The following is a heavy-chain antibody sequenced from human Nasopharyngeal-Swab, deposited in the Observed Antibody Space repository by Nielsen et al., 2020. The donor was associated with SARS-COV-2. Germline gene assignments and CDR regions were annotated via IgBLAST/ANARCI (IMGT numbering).Heavy chain of an antibody. Sequence: GESLKISCAASGFTFSMYSMNWVRQAPGKGLEWVSSISSSSSYIYYADSVKGRFTISRDNAKNSLYLQMNSLRDEDTAVYYCARAPDSSTYGLRYWGLGTLVTVSS. J-gene: IGHJ4*02. V-gene: IGHV3-21*01. CDR1: GFTFSMYS. CDR3: ARAPDSSTYGLRY. D-gene: IGHD3-10*01. CDR2: ISSSSSYI.